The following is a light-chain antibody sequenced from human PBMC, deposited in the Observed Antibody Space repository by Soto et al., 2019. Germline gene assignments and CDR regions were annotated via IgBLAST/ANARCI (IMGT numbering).Light chain of an antibody. CDR3: QQYDNLPLI. CDR1: QDIRKY. CDR2: DAS. V-gene: IGKV1-33*01. Sequence: IQMTHSPSSLSASVLDRVTITCQATQDIRKYLNWYQQKPGKAPKLLIYDASSLETGVPSRFSGSGSGTDFTFTISSLQPEDFATYYCQQYDNLPLIFGQGTRLEIK. J-gene: IGKJ5*01.